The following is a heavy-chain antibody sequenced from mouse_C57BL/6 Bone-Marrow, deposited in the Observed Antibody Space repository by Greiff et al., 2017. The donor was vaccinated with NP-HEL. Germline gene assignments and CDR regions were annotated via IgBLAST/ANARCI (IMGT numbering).Heavy chain of an antibody. D-gene: IGHD2-10*01. CDR1: GYTFTSYW. CDR3: ARRPYPGDAMDY. V-gene: IGHV1-74*01. J-gene: IGHJ4*01. Sequence: VQLQQPGAELVKPGASVKVSCKASGYTFTSYWMHWVKQRPGQGLEWIGRIHPSDSDTNYNQKFKGKATFTADTSSNTAYMQLSSLTTEDSAIYYCARRPYPGDAMDYWGQGTSVTVSS. CDR2: IHPSDSDT.